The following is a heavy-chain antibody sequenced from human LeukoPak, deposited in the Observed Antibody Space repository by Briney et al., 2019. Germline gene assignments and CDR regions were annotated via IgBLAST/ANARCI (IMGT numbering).Heavy chain of an antibody. CDR1: GFTFGDYA. Sequence: GGSLRLSCTGSGFTFGDYAMSWVRQAPGKGLEWVSAISGSGGSTYYADSVKGRFTISRDNSKNTLYLQMNSLRAEDTAVYYCAKGTYIVGVTSLIDYWGQGTLVTVSS. J-gene: IGHJ4*02. CDR2: ISGSGGST. CDR3: AKGTYIVGVTSLIDY. V-gene: IGHV3-23*01. D-gene: IGHD1-26*01.